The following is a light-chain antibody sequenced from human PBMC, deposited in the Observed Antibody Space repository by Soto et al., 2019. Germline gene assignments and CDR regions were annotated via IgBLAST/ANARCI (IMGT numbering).Light chain of an antibody. CDR3: QQYDRFPYT. J-gene: IGKJ2*01. CDR1: QSINSW. Sequence: DIKMTQSPSTLSASIGDTVIITCRASQSINSWLAWYQQKPGKAPKLLIHKASTLESGVPSRFSGSKSGTEFTLTISSLQPDDFATFYCQQYDRFPYTFGQGTKLEIK. V-gene: IGKV1-5*03. CDR2: KAS.